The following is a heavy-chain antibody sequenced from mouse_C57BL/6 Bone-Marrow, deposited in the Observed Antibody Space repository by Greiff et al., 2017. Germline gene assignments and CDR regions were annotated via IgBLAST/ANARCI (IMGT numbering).Heavy chain of an antibody. CDR3: ARSEYYGSSPYYFDY. CDR2: IDPEDGET. CDR1: GFNIKDYY. J-gene: IGHJ2*01. Sequence: DVKLQESGAELVKPGASVKLSCTASGFNIKDYYMHWVKQRTEQGLEWIGRIDPEDGETKYAPKFQGKATITADTSSNTAYLQLSSLTSEDTAVYYCARSEYYGSSPYYFDYWGQGTTLTVSS. D-gene: IGHD1-1*01. V-gene: IGHV14-2*01.